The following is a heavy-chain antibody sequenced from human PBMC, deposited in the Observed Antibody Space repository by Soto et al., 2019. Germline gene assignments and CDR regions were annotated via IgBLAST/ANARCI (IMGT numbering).Heavy chain of an antibody. V-gene: IGHV2-5*01. CDR1: GFSLTTDGVG. J-gene: IGHJ4*02. CDR2: IYWNDEK. CDR3: AHRTTVTSGIN. Sequence: QITLKESGPTLVKPTQTLTLTCTFSGFSLTTDGVGVDWIRQPPGKALEWLGLIYWNDEKRYRPSLQSGLTITKDTSRNQVVLTMTNMDPVDTATYYCAHRTTVTSGINWGQGTLVTVSS. D-gene: IGHD4-4*01.